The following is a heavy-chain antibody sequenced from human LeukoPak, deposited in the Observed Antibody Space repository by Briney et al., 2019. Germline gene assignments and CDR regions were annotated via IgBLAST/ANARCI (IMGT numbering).Heavy chain of an antibody. Sequence: SSGTLSLTCSVYSGSISSSNWWSWVRQPPGKGLERIGEIYHSGSTNYNPSLKSRVTISVDKSKNQFSLKLSSVTAADTAVYYCAIDHSSYDGSDYWGQGTLVTVSS. CDR2: IYHSGST. J-gene: IGHJ4*02. D-gene: IGHD5-12*01. CDR1: SGSISSSNW. CDR3: AIDHSSYDGSDY. V-gene: IGHV4-4*02.